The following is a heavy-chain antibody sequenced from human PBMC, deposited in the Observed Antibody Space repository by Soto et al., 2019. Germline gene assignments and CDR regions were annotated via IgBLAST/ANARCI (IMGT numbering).Heavy chain of an antibody. CDR1: GFTFSSYA. Sequence: QVQLVESGGGVVQPGRSLRLSCAASGFTFSSYAIHWVRQAPGKGLEWVAVISYDGSNKYYADSVKGRFTISRDNSKNTLSLQTNSLRAEDTAVYYCARDLGYSAYDPLLDYWGQGTLVTVSS. J-gene: IGHJ4*02. D-gene: IGHD5-12*01. CDR2: ISYDGSNK. CDR3: ARDLGYSAYDPLLDY. V-gene: IGHV3-30-3*01.